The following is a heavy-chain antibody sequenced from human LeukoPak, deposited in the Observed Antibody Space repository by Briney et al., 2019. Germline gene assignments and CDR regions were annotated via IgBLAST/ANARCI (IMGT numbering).Heavy chain of an antibody. J-gene: IGHJ6*02. Sequence: PGGSLRLSCAASGFTVSSNYMSWVRQAPGKGLEWVSVIYSGGSTYYADSVKGRFTISRDNAKNSLYLQMNSLRAEDTAVYYCARDKGGGYDFWSGYSPYYYYGMDVWGQGTTVTVSS. V-gene: IGHV3-53*01. D-gene: IGHD3-3*01. CDR2: IYSGGST. CDR1: GFTVSSNY. CDR3: ARDKGGGYDFWSGYSPYYYYGMDV.